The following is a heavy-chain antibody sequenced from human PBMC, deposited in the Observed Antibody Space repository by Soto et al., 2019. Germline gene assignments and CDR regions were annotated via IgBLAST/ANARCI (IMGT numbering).Heavy chain of an antibody. CDR2: IYYSGST. V-gene: IGHV4-39*01. CDR3: ARLVNYYDSSGYYRGPYYYGMDV. D-gene: IGHD3-22*01. Sequence: PSETLSLTCTVSGGSISSSSYYWGWIRQPPGKGLEWIGSIYYSGSTYYNPSLKSRVTISVDTSKNQFSLKLSSVTAADTAVYYCARLVNYYDSSGYYRGPYYYGMDVWGQGTTVTVSS. J-gene: IGHJ6*02. CDR1: GGSISSSSYY.